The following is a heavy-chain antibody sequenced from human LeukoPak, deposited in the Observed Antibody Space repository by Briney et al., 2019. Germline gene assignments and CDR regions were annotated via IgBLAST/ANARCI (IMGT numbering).Heavy chain of an antibody. V-gene: IGHV3-30*18. D-gene: IGHD3-22*01. Sequence: PGGSLRLSCAASGFTFSSYGMHWVRQAPGKGLEWVAVISYDGSNKYYADSVKGRFTISRDNSKNTLYLQMNSLRAEDTAVYYCAKDFGVYYDRYNFDYWGQGTPVTVSS. CDR3: AKDFGVYYDRYNFDY. CDR1: GFTFSSYG. J-gene: IGHJ4*02. CDR2: ISYDGSNK.